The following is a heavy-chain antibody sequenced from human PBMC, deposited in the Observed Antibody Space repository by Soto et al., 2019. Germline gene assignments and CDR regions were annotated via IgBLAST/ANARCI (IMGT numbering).Heavy chain of an antibody. CDR2: INHSGST. Sequence: SETLSLTCAVYGGSFSGYYWSWIRQPPGKGLEWIGEINHSGSTNYNPSLKSRVTISVDTSKNQFSLKLSSVTAADTAVYYCASFMVRGVISYWGQGTLVTVS. V-gene: IGHV4-34*01. CDR1: GGSFSGYY. D-gene: IGHD3-10*01. CDR3: ASFMVRGVISY. J-gene: IGHJ4*02.